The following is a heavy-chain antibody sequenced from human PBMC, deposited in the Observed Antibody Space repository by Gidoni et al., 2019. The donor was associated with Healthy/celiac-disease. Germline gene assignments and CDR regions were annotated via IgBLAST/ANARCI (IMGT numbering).Heavy chain of an antibody. V-gene: IGHV3-66*02. CDR3: ARGRKSGYSYYYYYGMDV. J-gene: IGHJ6*02. D-gene: IGHD3-3*01. CDR1: GFTVSSNY. Sequence: EVQLVESGGGLVQPGGSLRLPCAASGFTVSSNYMSWVRQAPGKGLEWVSVIYSGGSTYYADSVKGRFTISRDNSKNTLYLQMNSLRAEDTAVYYCARGRKSGYSYYYYYGMDVWGQGTTVTVSS. CDR2: IYSGGST.